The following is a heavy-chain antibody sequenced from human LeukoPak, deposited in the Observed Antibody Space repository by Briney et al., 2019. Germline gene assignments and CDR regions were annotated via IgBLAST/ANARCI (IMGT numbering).Heavy chain of an antibody. Sequence: SETLSLTCTVSGGSISSYYWSWIRLPPGKGLEWIGCFYYSGNTNSNPSLKSRVTISVDTSKNQFSLKLMSVTAADTAVYYCATVRPENSGSYYWDYWGQGTLVTVSS. V-gene: IGHV4-59*08. CDR3: ATVRPENSGSYYWDY. D-gene: IGHD1-26*01. CDR2: FYYSGNT. J-gene: IGHJ4*02. CDR1: GGSISSYY.